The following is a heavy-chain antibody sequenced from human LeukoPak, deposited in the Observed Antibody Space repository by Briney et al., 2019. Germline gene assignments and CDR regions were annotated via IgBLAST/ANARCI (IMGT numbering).Heavy chain of an antibody. V-gene: IGHV3-7*01. J-gene: IGHJ6*03. CDR1: GFTFSSYW. CDR3: ARIRRYYYYMDV. CDR2: IKQDGSEK. Sequence: GGSLRLSCAASGFTFSSYWMSWVRQAPGKGREWVANIKQDGSEKFYVGSVKGRFTISRDNAKNSLYLQMNSLRAEDTAVYYCARIRRYYYYMDVWGKGTTVTVSS.